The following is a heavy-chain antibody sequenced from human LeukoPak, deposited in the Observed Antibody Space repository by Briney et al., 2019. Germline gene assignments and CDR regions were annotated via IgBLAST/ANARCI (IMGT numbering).Heavy chain of an antibody. V-gene: IGHV3-48*01. J-gene: IGHJ5*02. Sequence: PGGSLRLSCAASGFTFSSYSMNWVRQAPGKGLEWVSYISSSSSTIYYADSVKGRFTISRANAKNSLYLQMNSLRAEDTAVYYCASGAPRDRYCSSTSCPAPWGQGTLVTVSS. CDR2: ISSSSSTI. D-gene: IGHD2-2*01. CDR1: GFTFSSYS. CDR3: ASGAPRDRYCSSTSCPAP.